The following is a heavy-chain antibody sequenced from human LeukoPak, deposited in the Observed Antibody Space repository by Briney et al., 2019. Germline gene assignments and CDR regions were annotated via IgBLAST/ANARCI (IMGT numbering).Heavy chain of an antibody. J-gene: IGHJ6*03. CDR2: IRYDGTKT. V-gene: IGHV3-30*02. Sequence: PGGSLRLSCAASGFTFSSYWMSWVRQAPGKGLEWVAFIRYDGTKTYYADSAKGRFTISRDNSKNALYLEMNSLRAEDTAFFYCAKDGVLPAPGISWYMDVWGRGTTVTVSS. CDR3: AKDGVLPAPGISWYMDV. D-gene: IGHD2-8*01. CDR1: GFTFSSYW.